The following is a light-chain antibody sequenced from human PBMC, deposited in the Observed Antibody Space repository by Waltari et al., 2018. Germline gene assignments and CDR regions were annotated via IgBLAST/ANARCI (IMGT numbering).Light chain of an antibody. CDR2: GAS. CDR3: QHYVRLPAT. V-gene: IGKV3-20*01. Sequence: IALTQTPGTLSLSPGERAPLSCRASQSVSRSLAWYQQKPGQAPKLLIYGASTRATGIPDRFTGSGSGTDFSLTISSLEREDFAIYFCQHYVRLPATFGQGTKVEIK. J-gene: IGKJ1*01. CDR1: QSVSRS.